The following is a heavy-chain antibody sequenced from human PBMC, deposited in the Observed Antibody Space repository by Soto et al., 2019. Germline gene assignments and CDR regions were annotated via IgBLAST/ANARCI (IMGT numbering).Heavy chain of an antibody. V-gene: IGHV1-3*01. CDR2: INAGNGNT. Sequence: ASVKVSCKASGYTFTSYAMHWVRQAPGQRLEWMGWINAGNGNTKYSQKFQGRVTITRDTSASTAYMELSSLRSEDTAVYYCARGPSHMGAKYSSRWASWFDPWGKGTLVTVS. D-gene: IGHD6-19*01. CDR3: ARGPSHMGAKYSSRWASWFDP. J-gene: IGHJ5*02. CDR1: GYTFTSYA.